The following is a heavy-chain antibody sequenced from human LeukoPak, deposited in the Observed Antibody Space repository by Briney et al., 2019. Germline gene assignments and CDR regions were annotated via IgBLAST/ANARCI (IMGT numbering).Heavy chain of an antibody. CDR1: GFTFSSYA. CDR2: ISYDGSNK. D-gene: IGHD3-10*01. V-gene: IGHV3-30*04. CDR3: ARDWYYGSGGRTTGRLEA. J-gene: IGHJ5*02. Sequence: PGGSLRLSCAASGFTFSSYAMHWVRQAPGKGLEWVAVISYDGSNKYYADSVKGRFTISRDNSKNTLYLQMNSLRAEDTAVYYCARDWYYGSGGRTTGRLEAWGQGTLVTVSS.